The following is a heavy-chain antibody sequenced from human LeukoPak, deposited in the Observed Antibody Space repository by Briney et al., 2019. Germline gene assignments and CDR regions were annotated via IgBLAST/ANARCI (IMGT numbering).Heavy chain of an antibody. CDR3: AGGYSSNWNDFNY. CDR1: GFTFSSYG. J-gene: IGHJ4*02. V-gene: IGHV3-30*02. Sequence: GGSLRLSCAASGFTFSSYGMHWVRQAPGKGLEWVAFIRYDGSNKYYADSVKGRFTISRDNSKNTLYLQMNSLSAEDTAVYYCAGGYSSNWNDFNYWGQGTLVTVSS. CDR2: IRYDGSNK. D-gene: IGHD6-13*01.